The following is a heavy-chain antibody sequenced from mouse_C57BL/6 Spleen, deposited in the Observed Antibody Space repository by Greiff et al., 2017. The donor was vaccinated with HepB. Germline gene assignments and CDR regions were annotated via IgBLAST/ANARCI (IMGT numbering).Heavy chain of an antibody. CDR3: ASSDKNYGPIRY. CDR1: GYSFPDYN. D-gene: IGHD2-4*01. V-gene: IGHV1-39*01. CDR2: INTNYGTA. J-gene: IGHJ4*01. Sequence: EVQLQQSGPELVKPGASVKISCKASGYSFPDYNMNWVKQINGKSLEWIGIINTNYGTASYNQKFKGKATLKVDQSSSTAYMQLNSLTSEDSAVYYCASSDKNYGPIRYWGQRTSVANS.